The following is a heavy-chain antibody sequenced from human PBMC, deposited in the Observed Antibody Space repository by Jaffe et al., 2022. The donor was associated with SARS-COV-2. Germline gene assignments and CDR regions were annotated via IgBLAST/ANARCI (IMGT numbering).Heavy chain of an antibody. CDR1: GFTFSSYS. J-gene: IGHJ4*02. CDR2: ISSSSSTI. Sequence: EVQLVESGGGLVQPGGSLRLSCAASGFTFSSYSMNWVRQAPGKGLEWVSYISSSSSTIYYADSVKGRFTISRDNAKNSLYLQMNSLRDEDTAVYYCARPPSGWQKYYFDYWGQGTLVTVSS. D-gene: IGHD6-19*01. V-gene: IGHV3-48*02. CDR3: ARPPSGWQKYYFDY.